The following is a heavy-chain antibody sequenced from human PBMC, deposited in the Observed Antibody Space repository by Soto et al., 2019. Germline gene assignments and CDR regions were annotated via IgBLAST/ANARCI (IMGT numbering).Heavy chain of an antibody. J-gene: IGHJ4*02. CDR1: GGSMIAYY. V-gene: IGHV4-59*01. CDR2: TYYSGST. D-gene: IGHD6-13*01. Sequence: ETLSLTCTVSGGSMIAYYWNWMRQPPGKGLQWIGYTYYSGSTTYNPSLKSRVNISVDSSKNQFSLKLDSVTPADTAVYYCARVRGTAGKRYFDYWGPGTLVTVSS. CDR3: ARVRGTAGKRYFDY.